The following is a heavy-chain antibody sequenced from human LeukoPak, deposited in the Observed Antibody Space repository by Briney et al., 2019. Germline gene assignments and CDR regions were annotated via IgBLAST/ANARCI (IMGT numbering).Heavy chain of an antibody. D-gene: IGHD3-22*01. V-gene: IGHV3-9*01. CDR1: VFTFDAYA. Sequence: PGGSLRLSCAASVFTFDAYAMHWVRQAPGKGLEWVSGISWNSGSIGYADSVKGRFTISRDNAKNSLYLQMNSLRAEDTALLFCAKSYYYDTPAAFDIWGQGTMVTVSS. CDR3: AKSYYYDTPAAFDI. CDR2: ISWNSGSI. J-gene: IGHJ3*02.